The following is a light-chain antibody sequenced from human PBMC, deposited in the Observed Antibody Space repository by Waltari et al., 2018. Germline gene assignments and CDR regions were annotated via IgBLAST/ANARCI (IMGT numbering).Light chain of an antibody. V-gene: IGLV5-39*01. J-gene: IGLJ2*01. Sequence: QPVLTQPTSLSASPGASARFPCTLHGGINVGTYRIYWYQQKPGSLPRALLRFKSDSDKQQGSGVPGRFSGSKEPSTNAGLLLISGLQSEDEADYYCAIWYSSAWVFGGGTKLTVL. CDR1: GGINVGTYR. CDR3: AIWYSSAWV. CDR2: FKSDSDK.